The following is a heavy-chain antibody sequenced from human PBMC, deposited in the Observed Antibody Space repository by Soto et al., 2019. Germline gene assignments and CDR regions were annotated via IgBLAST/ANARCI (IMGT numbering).Heavy chain of an antibody. D-gene: IGHD1-26*01. J-gene: IGHJ4*02. Sequence: GGSLRLSCAASGFTFSSYAMHWVRQAPGKGLEWVAVISYDGSNKYYADSVKGRFTISRDNSKNTLYLQMNSLRAEDTAVYYCARDQTRSGSYFDYWGQGTLVTVSS. CDR1: GFTFSSYA. CDR2: ISYDGSNK. CDR3: ARDQTRSGSYFDY. V-gene: IGHV3-30-3*01.